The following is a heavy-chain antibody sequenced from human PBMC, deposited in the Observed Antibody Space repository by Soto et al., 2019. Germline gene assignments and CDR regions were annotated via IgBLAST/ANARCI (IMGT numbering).Heavy chain of an antibody. D-gene: IGHD2-21*01. CDR2: ISFDGGNK. J-gene: IGHJ3*02. Sequence: ESGGGVVQPGTSLRLSCAASGFTFSRYAMHWVRQAPGRGLEWVGLISFDGGNKRYADSVKGRFTISRDNSRDTLYLQMNSLRAEDTAVYYCAKVVIALFDGYDIWGQGTLVTVSS. CDR3: AKVVIALFDGYDI. CDR1: GFTFSRYA. V-gene: IGHV3-30*18.